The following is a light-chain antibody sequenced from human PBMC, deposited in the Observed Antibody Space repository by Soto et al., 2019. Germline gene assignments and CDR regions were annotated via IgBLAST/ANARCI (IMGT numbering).Light chain of an antibody. Sequence: QSVLTQPPSASGTPGQRVTISCSGSSSNIARNSVNWYQQLPGTAPKLLIYDNNQRPSGVPDRFSGSKSGTSASLAISGLQSEYEADYYCAAWDDSLSGVVFGGGTKLTVL. V-gene: IGLV1-44*01. CDR1: SSNIARNS. CDR2: DNN. CDR3: AAWDDSLSGVV. J-gene: IGLJ2*01.